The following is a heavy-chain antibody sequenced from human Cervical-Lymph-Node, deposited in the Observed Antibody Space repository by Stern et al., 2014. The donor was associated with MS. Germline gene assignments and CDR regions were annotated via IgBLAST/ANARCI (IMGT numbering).Heavy chain of an antibody. CDR3: AGRRLGYCSSTSCSGVDYYYGMDV. CDR2: IIPIFGTG. J-gene: IGHJ6*02. CDR1: GGTFSSYA. Sequence: QLVQSGAEVKKPGSSVKVSCKASGGTFSSYAISWVRQAPGQGLEWMGEIIPIFGTGNYAQKFQGRVTITADKSTSTAYMELSSLRSEDTAVSYCAGRRLGYCSSTSCSGVDYYYGMDVWGQGTTVTVSS. D-gene: IGHD2-2*01. V-gene: IGHV1-69*06.